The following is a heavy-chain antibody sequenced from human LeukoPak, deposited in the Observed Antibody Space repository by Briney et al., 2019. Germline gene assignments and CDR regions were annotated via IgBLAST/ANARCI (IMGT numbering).Heavy chain of an antibody. V-gene: IGHV3-48*03. CDR3: ATLTVATSFDY. CDR2: ISSSGTTI. CDR1: GFSFSVYE. J-gene: IGHJ4*02. D-gene: IGHD5-12*01. Sequence: GGSLRLSCAASGFSFSVYETHWVRQASGKGLEWISDISSSGTTIYYADSVKGRFTISRDNAKNSLYLQMNSLRAEDTAVYYCATLTVATSFDYWGQGTLVTVSS.